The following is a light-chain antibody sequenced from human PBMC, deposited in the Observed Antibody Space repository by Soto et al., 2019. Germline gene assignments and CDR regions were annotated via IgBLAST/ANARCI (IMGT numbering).Light chain of an antibody. J-gene: IGKJ1*01. Sequence: DIVMTQSPDSLAVSLGERATINCKSSQSVLDSSRNKNDVTWFQQKPGKPPNLHIYLSSTLASGVTDRFSDSGSWTDFTLAISILQAEDVAVYYCQQYYTLWTFGQGTTVDIK. V-gene: IGKV4-1*01. CDR3: QQYYTLWT. CDR2: LSS. CDR1: QSVLDSSRNKND.